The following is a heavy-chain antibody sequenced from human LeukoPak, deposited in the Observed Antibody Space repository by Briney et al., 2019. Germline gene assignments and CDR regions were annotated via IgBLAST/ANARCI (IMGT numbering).Heavy chain of an antibody. CDR2: IIPIFGTA. D-gene: IGHD3-3*01. CDR3: ARTLHDFWSGYGYGMDV. V-gene: IGHV1-69*13. Sequence: ASVKVSCKASGGTFSSYAISWVRQAPGQGLEWLGGIIPIFGTANYAQKFQGRVTITADESTGTAYMELSSLRSEDTAVYYCARTLHDFWSGYGYGMDVWGQGTTVTVSS. J-gene: IGHJ6*02. CDR1: GGTFSSYA.